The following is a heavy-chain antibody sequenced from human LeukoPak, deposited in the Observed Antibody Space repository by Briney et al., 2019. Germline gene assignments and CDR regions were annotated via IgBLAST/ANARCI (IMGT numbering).Heavy chain of an antibody. J-gene: IGHJ6*02. CDR1: GYTFTSYA. Sequence: ASVKVSCKASGYTFTSYAMHWVRQAPGQRLERMGWINAGNGNTKYSQKFQGRVTITRDTSASTAYMELSSLRSEDTAVYYCARALLSPYYYYYGMDVWGQGTTVTVSS. V-gene: IGHV1-3*01. CDR3: ARALLSPYYYYYGMDV. D-gene: IGHD3-10*01. CDR2: INAGNGNT.